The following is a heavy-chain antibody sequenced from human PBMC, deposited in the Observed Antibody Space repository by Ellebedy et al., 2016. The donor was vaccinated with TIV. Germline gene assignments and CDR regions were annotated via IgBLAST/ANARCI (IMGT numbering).Heavy chain of an antibody. J-gene: IGHJ4*02. CDR3: ARDRGYDTFDY. CDR2: IGSGGGSP. D-gene: IGHD5-12*01. V-gene: IGHV3-23*01. Sequence: PGGSLRLSCAVSGFTFSSYAMNWVRQAPGKGLEWVSSIGSGGGSPHYADSVKGRFTISTDDSRTTLFLQMNSLRAEDTAVYYCARDRGYDTFDYWGQGILVTVSS. CDR1: GFTFSSYA.